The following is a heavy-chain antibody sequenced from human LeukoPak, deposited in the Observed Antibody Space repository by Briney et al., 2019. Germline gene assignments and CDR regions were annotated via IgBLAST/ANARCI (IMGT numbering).Heavy chain of an antibody. V-gene: IGHV3-48*04. Sequence: GGSLRLSCAASGFTFSSYSMNWVRQAPGKGLEWVSCISSSSSTIYYADSVKGRFTISRDNAKNSLYLQMNSLRAEDTAVYYCAKARDGYKRGFDYWGQGTLVTVSS. D-gene: IGHD5-24*01. J-gene: IGHJ4*02. CDR1: GFTFSSYS. CDR2: ISSSSSTI. CDR3: AKARDGYKRGFDY.